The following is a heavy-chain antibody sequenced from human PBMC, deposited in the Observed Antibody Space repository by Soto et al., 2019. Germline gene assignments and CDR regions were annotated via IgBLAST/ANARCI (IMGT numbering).Heavy chain of an antibody. D-gene: IGHD3-16*01. V-gene: IGHV3-15*07. CDR1: GFTFTNAW. CDR2: IKSKINGGTT. CDR3: AADLPDWGASACDY. J-gene: IGHJ4*02. Sequence: EVQLVDSGGGSVEPGGSLRLSCAASGFTFTNAWLNWVRQAPGKGLEWVGRIKSKINGGTTDYAAPVKGRFSISRDDSENTVYLQMNSLKTEDTTVYYCAADLPDWGASACDYGGQGILVTISS.